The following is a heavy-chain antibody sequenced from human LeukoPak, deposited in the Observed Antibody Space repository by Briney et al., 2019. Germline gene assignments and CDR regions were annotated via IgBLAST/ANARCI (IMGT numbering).Heavy chain of an antibody. CDR2: IYYSGST. D-gene: IGHD7-27*01. Sequence: PSETLSLTCTVSGGSISSYYWSWIRQPPGKGLVWIGYIYYSGSTNYNPSLKSRVTISVDTSKNQFSLKLSSVTAADTAVYYCARKRSWGSIWFDYWGQGTLVTVSS. CDR3: ARKRSWGSIWFDY. J-gene: IGHJ4*02. V-gene: IGHV4-59*01. CDR1: GGSISSYY.